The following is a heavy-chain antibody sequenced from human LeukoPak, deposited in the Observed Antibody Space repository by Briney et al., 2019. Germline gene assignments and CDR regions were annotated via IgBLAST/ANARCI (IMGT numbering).Heavy chain of an antibody. J-gene: IGHJ4*02. CDR2: IRYDGADK. V-gene: IGHV3-30*02. D-gene: IGHD3-22*01. CDR1: GFTFNTYG. Sequence: GGSLRLSCAASGFTFNTYGMHWVRQAPDKGLEWVAFIRYDGADKYYADSVKGRFTISRDNSKNTLYPQMNSLRVEGSAVYYCAKVLSKGGGYYLTDFWGQGTLVTVSS. CDR3: AKVLSKGGGYYLTDF.